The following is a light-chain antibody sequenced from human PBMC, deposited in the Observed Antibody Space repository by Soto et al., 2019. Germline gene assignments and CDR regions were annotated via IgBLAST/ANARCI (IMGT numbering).Light chain of an antibody. CDR3: QQCNNWPPKWT. CDR1: QSISSY. CDR2: DAS. Sequence: EIVLTQSPATLSLSPGDRATLSCRASQSISSYLAWYQQKAGQAPRLLIYDASKRATGVSARFSGSGSGTDLTLTISSLEPEDFSVSYCQQCNNWPPKWTVGQGTNVEIK. J-gene: IGKJ1*01. V-gene: IGKV3-11*01.